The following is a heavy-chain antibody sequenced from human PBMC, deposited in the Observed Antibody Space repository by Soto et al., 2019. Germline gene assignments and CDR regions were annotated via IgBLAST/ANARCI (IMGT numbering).Heavy chain of an antibody. CDR3: ARDGSGYRSRASPMDV. CDR2: IIPIFGTA. D-gene: IGHD3-22*01. Sequence: GASVKVSCKASGDTFSSYAISWVRQAPGQGLEWMGGIIPIFGTANYAQKFRGRVTITADESTSTAYMELSSLRSEDTAVYYCARDGSGYRSRASPMDVWGQGTTVTVSS. J-gene: IGHJ6*02. CDR1: GDTFSSYA. V-gene: IGHV1-69*13.